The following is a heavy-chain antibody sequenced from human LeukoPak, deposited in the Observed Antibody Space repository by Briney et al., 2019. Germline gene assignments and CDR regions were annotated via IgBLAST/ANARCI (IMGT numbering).Heavy chain of an antibody. CDR1: GYTFTSYY. J-gene: IGHJ4*02. CDR3: ARGGSSSDNGRGYFDY. D-gene: IGHD2-2*01. CDR2: INPSGGST. Sequence: GESLKISCKASGYTFTSYYMHWVRQAPGQGLEWMGIINPSGGSTSYAQKFQGRVTMTRDTSTSTVYMELSSLRSEDTAVYYCARGGSSSDNGRGYFDYWGQGTLVTVSS. V-gene: IGHV1-46*01.